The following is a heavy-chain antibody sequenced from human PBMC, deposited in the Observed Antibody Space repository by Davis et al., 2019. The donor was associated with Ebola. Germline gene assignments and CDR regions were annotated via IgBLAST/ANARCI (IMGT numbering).Heavy chain of an antibody. V-gene: IGHV3-23*01. J-gene: IGHJ6*03. Sequence: GESLKISCAASGFTFSSYAMSWVRQAPGKGLEWVSAISGSGGSTYYADSVKGRFTISRDNSKNTLYLQMNSLRAEDTAVYYCAKQPSSGWYNYYYYYMDVWGKGTTVTVSS. CDR3: AKQPSSGWYNYYYYYMDV. D-gene: IGHD6-19*01. CDR1: GFTFSSYA. CDR2: ISGSGGST.